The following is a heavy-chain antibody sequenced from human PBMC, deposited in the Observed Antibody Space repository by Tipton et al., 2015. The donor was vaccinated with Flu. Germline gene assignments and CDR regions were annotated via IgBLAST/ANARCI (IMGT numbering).Heavy chain of an antibody. D-gene: IGHD2-15*01. V-gene: IGHV3-15*01. CDR1: GFTFSNVW. Sequence: SLRLSCAASGFTFSNVWMQWVRQAPGKGLEWVGRIKRKIDGETTDYATAVKGRFTISRDDSKSTLYLQMNNLETDDTAVYYCTTGDCTGGSCHAFDIWGQGTMVTVSS. J-gene: IGHJ3*02. CDR3: TTGDCTGGSCHAFDI. CDR2: IKRKIDGETT.